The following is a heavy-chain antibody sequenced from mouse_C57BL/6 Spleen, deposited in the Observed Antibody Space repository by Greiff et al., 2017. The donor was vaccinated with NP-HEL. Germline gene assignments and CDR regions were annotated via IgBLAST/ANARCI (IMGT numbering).Heavy chain of an antibody. CDR1: GYTFTDYY. J-gene: IGHJ2*01. CDR3: ARSVYYSPDY. CDR2: INPNNGGT. V-gene: IGHV1-26*01. Sequence: VQLQQSGPELVKPGASVKISCKASGYTFTDYYMNWVKQSHGKSLEWIGDINPNNGGTSYNQKFKGKATLTVDKSSSTAYMELRSLTSEDSAVYYCARSVYYSPDYWGQGTTLTVSS. D-gene: IGHD2-12*01.